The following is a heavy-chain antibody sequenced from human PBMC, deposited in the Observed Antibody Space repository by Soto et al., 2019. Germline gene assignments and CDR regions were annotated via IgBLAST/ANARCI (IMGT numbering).Heavy chain of an antibody. Sequence: GGSLRLSCAASGFTVSSNYMSWVRQAPGKGLEWVSVIYSGGSTYYADSVKGRFTISRDNSKNTLYLQMNSPRAEDTAVYYCARYNWNYAASDYWGQGTLLTVSS. V-gene: IGHV3-53*01. D-gene: IGHD1-7*01. CDR2: IYSGGST. J-gene: IGHJ4*02. CDR1: GFTVSSNY. CDR3: ARYNWNYAASDY.